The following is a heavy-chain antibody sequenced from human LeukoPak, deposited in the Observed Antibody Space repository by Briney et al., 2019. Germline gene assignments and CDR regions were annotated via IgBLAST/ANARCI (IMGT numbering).Heavy chain of an antibody. D-gene: IGHD3-3*01. CDR2: IRQDGSEK. Sequence: GGSLRLSCEVSGFTFTDYWMNWVRQAPGKGPEWVASIRQDGSEKTYVDSAKGRFTISRDNAKNSLYLQMNSLRAEDTAVYYCARVFGNAFDIWGQGTMVTVSS. CDR1: GFTFTDYW. V-gene: IGHV3-7*01. CDR3: ARVFGNAFDI. J-gene: IGHJ3*02.